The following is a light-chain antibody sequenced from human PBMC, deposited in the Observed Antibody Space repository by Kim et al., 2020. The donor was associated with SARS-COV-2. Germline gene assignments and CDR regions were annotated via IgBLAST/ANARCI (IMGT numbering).Light chain of an antibody. Sequence: SSELTQDPAVSVALGQTVRITCQGDSLRSYYGSWYQQKPGQAPVLVIYGKNNRPSGIPDRFSGSSSGNTASLTITGAQAEDEADYYCNSRDSSGNHAVFG. V-gene: IGLV3-19*01. J-gene: IGLJ7*01. CDR3: NSRDSSGNHAV. CDR1: SLRSYY. CDR2: GKN.